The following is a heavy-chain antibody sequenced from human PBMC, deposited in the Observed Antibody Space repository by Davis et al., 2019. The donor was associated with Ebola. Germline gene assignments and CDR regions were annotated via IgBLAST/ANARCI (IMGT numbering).Heavy chain of an antibody. CDR2: ISYDGSNK. Sequence: GESLKISCAASGFTFSSYAMHWVRQAPGKGLEWVAVISYDGSNKYYADSVKGRFTISRDNSKNTLYLQMNSLRAEDTAVYYCARDLVIMYYYYGMDVWGQGTTVTVSS. CDR3: ARDLVIMYYYYGMDV. J-gene: IGHJ6*02. V-gene: IGHV3-30-3*01. CDR1: GFTFSSYA. D-gene: IGHD3-9*01.